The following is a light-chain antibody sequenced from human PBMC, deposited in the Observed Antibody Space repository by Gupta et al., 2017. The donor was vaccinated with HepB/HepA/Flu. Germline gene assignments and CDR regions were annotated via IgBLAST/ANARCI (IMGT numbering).Light chain of an antibody. Sequence: SYVLTQPPSVSVAPGKTARITCGGNNIGSKSVHWYQQKPGQAPVLVIYYDSDRPSGIPERFSGSNSGNTATLTISRVEAGDEADYYCQVWDSSGDHPFGGGTKVTV. J-gene: IGLJ3*02. CDR2: YDS. CDR1: NIGSKS. CDR3: QVWDSSGDHP. V-gene: IGLV3-21*04.